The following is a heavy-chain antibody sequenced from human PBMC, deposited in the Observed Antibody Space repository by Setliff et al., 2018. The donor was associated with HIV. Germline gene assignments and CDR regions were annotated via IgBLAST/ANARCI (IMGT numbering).Heavy chain of an antibody. D-gene: IGHD2-15*01. Sequence: PGGSLRLSCAASGFTFSSCSMNWVRQAPGKGLEWVSSISSSSSYIYYADSVKGRFTISRDNAKNSLYLQMNSLRAEDTAVYYCARYCSGGSCYYSDAFDIWGQGTMVTVSS. CDR2: ISSSSSYI. V-gene: IGHV3-21*01. J-gene: IGHJ3*02. CDR3: ARYCSGGSCYYSDAFDI. CDR1: GFTFSSCS.